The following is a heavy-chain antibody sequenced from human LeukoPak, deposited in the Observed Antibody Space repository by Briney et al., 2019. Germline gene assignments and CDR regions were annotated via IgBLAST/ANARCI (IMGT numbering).Heavy chain of an antibody. CDR1: SYSISSTYY. Sequence: SETLSLTCAVSSYSISSTYYWGWIRQPPGKGLEWIGSIHHSGSSDYNPSLKSRVTISADTSKNQLSLKLRFVSAADTAVYYCARLGYCSSTSCYFEKWGQGTLVTVSS. J-gene: IGHJ4*02. D-gene: IGHD2-2*01. V-gene: IGHV4-38-2*01. CDR2: IHHSGSS. CDR3: ARLGYCSSTSCYFEK.